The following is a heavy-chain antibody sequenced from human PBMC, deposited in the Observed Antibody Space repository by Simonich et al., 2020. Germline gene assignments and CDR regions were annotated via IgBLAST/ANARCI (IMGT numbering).Heavy chain of an antibody. D-gene: IGHD3-22*01. CDR2: VNPNSGGT. CDR1: GYTFTGYY. Sequence: QVQLVQSGAEVKKPGASVKVSCKASGYTFTGYYMHWVRQAPGQGLEWMGRVNPNSGGTNYAQKFQGRVTMTRDTSISTAYMERSRLRSDDTAVYYCARDWYYYDSSGYYSDAFDIWGQGTMVTVSS. V-gene: IGHV1-2*06. J-gene: IGHJ3*02. CDR3: ARDWYYYDSSGYYSDAFDI.